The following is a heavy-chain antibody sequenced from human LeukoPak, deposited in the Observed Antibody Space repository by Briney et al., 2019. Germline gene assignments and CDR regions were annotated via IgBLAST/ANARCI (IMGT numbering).Heavy chain of an antibody. Sequence: GGSLRLSCAASGFTFSSYSMNWVRQAPGKGLEWVSYISSSSSTIYYADSVKGRFTISRDNAKNSLYLQMNSLRAEDTAVYYCARDRGNWGFDPWGQGTLVTVSS. D-gene: IGHD7-27*01. CDR1: GFTFSSYS. CDR3: ARDRGNWGFDP. V-gene: IGHV3-48*01. CDR2: ISSSSSTI. J-gene: IGHJ5*02.